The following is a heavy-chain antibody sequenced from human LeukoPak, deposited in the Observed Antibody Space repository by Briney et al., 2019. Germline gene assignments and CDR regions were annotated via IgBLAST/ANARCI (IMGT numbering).Heavy chain of an antibody. CDR2: ISDSGGST. CDR1: GFTFSNYA. V-gene: IGHV3-23*01. Sequence: GGSLRLSCVASGFTFSNYAMTWVRQAPGKGLEWVSSISDSGGSTYYADSGKGRFTISRDNSNNTVYLQMNSLRAEDTAVYFCAKSLYSRPFDYWGQGTLVTVSS. J-gene: IGHJ4*02. CDR3: AKSLYSRPFDY. D-gene: IGHD6-13*01.